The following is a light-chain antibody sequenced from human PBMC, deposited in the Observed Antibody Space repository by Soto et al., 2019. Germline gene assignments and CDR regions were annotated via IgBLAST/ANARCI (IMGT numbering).Light chain of an antibody. CDR1: QSLTRSY. CDR3: QQYGSLPVT. J-gene: IGKJ4*01. CDR2: DAS. Sequence: EIVLTQSPATLSLSPGDTATLSCGASQSLTRSYLAWYQQNPGLAPRILIYDASTRATAIPDRFSGSGSGTDFTLNITRVEPEDFAVYYFQQYGSLPVTFGGGTKVEIK. V-gene: IGKV3D-20*01.